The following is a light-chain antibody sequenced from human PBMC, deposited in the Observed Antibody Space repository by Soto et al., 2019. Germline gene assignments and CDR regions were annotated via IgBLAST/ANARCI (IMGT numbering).Light chain of an antibody. V-gene: IGLV1-47*01. CDR3: ATWNESLSTWV. CDR1: RCNIANNY. CDR2: KNN. J-gene: IGLJ3*02. Sequence: QSVLTQPPSVSGTPGQRVTISCSGSRCNIANNYVYWYQQLPGTAPKLLINKNNQRPSSVPDRFSRFISVTTATLPISGLRYDAEAHYYCATWNESLSTWVFVRGTKVTVL.